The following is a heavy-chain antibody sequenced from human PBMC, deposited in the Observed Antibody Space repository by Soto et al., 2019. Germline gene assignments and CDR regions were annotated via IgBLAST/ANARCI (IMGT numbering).Heavy chain of an antibody. CDR3: ARLEGLATISYYFDF. CDR1: DDSINSDKYY. V-gene: IGHV4-39*01. J-gene: IGHJ4*02. Sequence: QLQLQESGPGLVKPSETLSLTCSVSDDSINSDKYYWGWLRQPPGKGLEWIGSIYYRGNAYYNPPLQTRVTISLDKSKSQFSLKLNSVTAADSAVYFCARLEGLATISYYFDFWGPGALVTVSS. D-gene: IGHD3-9*01. CDR2: IYYRGNA.